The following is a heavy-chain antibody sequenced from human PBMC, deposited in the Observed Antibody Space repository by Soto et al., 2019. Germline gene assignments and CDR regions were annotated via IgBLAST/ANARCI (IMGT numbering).Heavy chain of an antibody. CDR2: IYYSGST. CDR3: ARGVSSWYKRDMNWFAP. J-gene: IGHJ5*02. D-gene: IGHD6-13*01. V-gene: IGHV4-39*07. Sequence: SETLSLTCTVSGGSISSSSYYWGWIRQPPGKGLEWIGSIYYSGSTYYNPSLKSRVTISVDTSKNQFSLKLSSVTAADTAVYYCARGVSSWYKRDMNWFAPWGQGTLVTVSS. CDR1: GGSISSSSYY.